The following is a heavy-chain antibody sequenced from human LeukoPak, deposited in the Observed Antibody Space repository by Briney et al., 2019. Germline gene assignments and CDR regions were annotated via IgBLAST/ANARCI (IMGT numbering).Heavy chain of an antibody. J-gene: IGHJ4*02. CDR1: GGSISSYY. CDR2: IYYSGST. V-gene: IGHV4-59*08. CDR3: ARHGYSSAWYAGGFDY. D-gene: IGHD6-19*01. Sequence: SETLSLTCTVSGGSISSYYWSWIRRPPGKGLEWIGYIYYSGSTNYNPSLKSRVTISVDTSKNQFSLKLSSATAADTAVYYCARHGYSSAWYAGGFDYWGQGTLVSVSS.